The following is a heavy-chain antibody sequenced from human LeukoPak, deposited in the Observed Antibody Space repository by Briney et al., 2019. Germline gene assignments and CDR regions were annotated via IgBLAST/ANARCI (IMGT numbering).Heavy chain of an antibody. Sequence: ASVKVSCKASGYTFTSYDINWVRQATGQGLEWMGWMNPNSGNTGYAQKFQGRVTMTRNTSISTAYMELSSLRSEDTAVYYCARGECFDWLPNWFDPRGQGTLVTVSS. CDR3: ARGECFDWLPNWFDP. CDR2: MNPNSGNT. CDR1: GYTFTSYD. J-gene: IGHJ5*02. D-gene: IGHD3-9*01. V-gene: IGHV1-8*01.